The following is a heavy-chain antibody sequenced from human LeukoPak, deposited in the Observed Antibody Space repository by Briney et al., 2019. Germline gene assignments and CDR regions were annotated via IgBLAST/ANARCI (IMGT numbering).Heavy chain of an antibody. CDR1: GSSIYSDYF. CDR2: IHHSGTI. Sequence: PSETLSLTCAVSGSSIYSDYFWAWIRQPPGQGLEWIGSIHHSGTIYYNPSLRSRVTISVGTSDNHFSLNLNSVTAADTALYYCARHSRVIVGAICAYDFWGQGTKVTVSS. V-gene: IGHV4-38-2*01. J-gene: IGHJ3*01. CDR3: ARHSRVIVGAICAYDF. D-gene: IGHD1-26*01.